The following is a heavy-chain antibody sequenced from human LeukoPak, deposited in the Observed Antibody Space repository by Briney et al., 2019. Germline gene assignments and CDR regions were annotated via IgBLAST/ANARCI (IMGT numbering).Heavy chain of an antibody. CDR2: MSYSGNT. J-gene: IGHJ5*02. CDR1: GASISSQF. CDR3: ARFSSGSNWFDA. V-gene: IGHV4-59*11. Sequence: SETLSLTCTVSGASISSQFWSWVRQPPGKRPEYIGYMSYSGNTDYNPSLKSRVTISLDTSKNQFSLKLSSLTAADTAVYYCARFSSGSNWFDAWGQGTLVTVSS.